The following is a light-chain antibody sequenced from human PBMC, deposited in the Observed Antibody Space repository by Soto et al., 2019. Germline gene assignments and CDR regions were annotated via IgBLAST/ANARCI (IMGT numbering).Light chain of an antibody. CDR1: QSVSSRS. CDR3: QQYCSSSIS. Sequence: ELVLTQSPGTLSLSPGERGTLSCRTSQSVSSRSIAWYQQKPGQAPRLLIYDVSSRATDIPDRFSGSGSGTDFTLTISSLEPEDFAVYYCQQYCSSSISFGQGTRLEI. V-gene: IGKV3-20*01. J-gene: IGKJ5*01. CDR2: DVS.